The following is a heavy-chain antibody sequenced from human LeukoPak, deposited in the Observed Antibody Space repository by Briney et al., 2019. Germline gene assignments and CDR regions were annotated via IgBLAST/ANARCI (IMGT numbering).Heavy chain of an antibody. V-gene: IGHV4-59*01. CDR3: ARDGKVKDHGEHNL. CDR1: GGSISSYY. J-gene: IGHJ5*02. CDR2: IYYSGST. D-gene: IGHD4-17*01. Sequence: SETLSLTCTVSGGSISSYYWSWIRQPPGKGLEWIGYIYYSGSTNYNPSLKSRVTISVDTSKNQFSLKLSSVTAADTAVYYCARDGKVKDHGEHNLWGQGTLVTVSS.